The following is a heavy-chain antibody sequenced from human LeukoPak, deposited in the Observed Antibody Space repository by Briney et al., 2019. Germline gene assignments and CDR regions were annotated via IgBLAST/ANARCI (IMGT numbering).Heavy chain of an antibody. CDR1: GFTLSPYT. CDR3: ARRSYCCGDCYGSDAFDI. V-gene: IGHV3-21*01. CDR2: ISSSSTYL. J-gene: IGHJ3*02. D-gene: IGHD2-21*02. Sequence: GGSLRLSWAASGFTLSPYTMNWVRQAPGKGLEWVSSISSSSTYLDYADSLKGRLTISRDNAKNSLYLQMNSLRAEDTAVYYCARRSYCCGDCYGSDAFDIWGQGTMVTVSS.